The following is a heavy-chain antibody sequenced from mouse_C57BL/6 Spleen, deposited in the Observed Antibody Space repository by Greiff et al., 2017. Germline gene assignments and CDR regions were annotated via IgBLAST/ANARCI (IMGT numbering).Heavy chain of an antibody. CDR1: GYTFTSYW. D-gene: IGHD2-1*01. CDR3: ARSIGHGTYGNYVFDY. Sequence: QVQLQQPGAELVMPGASVKLSCKASGYTFTSYWMHWVKQRPGQGLEWIGEIDPSDSYTNYNQKFKGKSTLTVDKSSSTAYMQLSSLTSEDSAVYYCARSIGHGTYGNYVFDYWGTGTTVTVSS. CDR2: IDPSDSYT. J-gene: IGHJ1*03. V-gene: IGHV1-69*01.